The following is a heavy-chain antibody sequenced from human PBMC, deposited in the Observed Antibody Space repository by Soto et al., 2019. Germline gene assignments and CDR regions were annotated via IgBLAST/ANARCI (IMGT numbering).Heavy chain of an antibody. D-gene: IGHD6-13*01. CDR3: AKEPKYSSSWYSFLDY. CDR2: ISGSGGST. CDR1: GITFSSYA. V-gene: IGHV3-23*01. J-gene: IGHJ4*02. Sequence: GGSLRLSCVTSGITFSSYAMSWVRQAPGQGLEWVSAISGSGGSTYSADSVKGRFTISRDNSKNTLYLQMNSLRAEDTAVYYCAKEPKYSSSWYSFLDYWGQGTLVTVSS.